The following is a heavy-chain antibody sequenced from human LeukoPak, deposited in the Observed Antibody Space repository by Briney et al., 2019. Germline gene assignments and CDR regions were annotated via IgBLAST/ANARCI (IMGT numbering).Heavy chain of an antibody. J-gene: IGHJ6*02. V-gene: IGHV4-34*01. CDR1: GGSFSDYY. CDR3: ARGQWHRLPPDSVYYAMDV. D-gene: IGHD5-12*01. CDR2: INHSGST. Sequence: PSETLSLTCDVYGGSFSDYYWNWIRQAPGKGLEWIGEINHSGSTNYNPSLKSRVTISVDTSKNQFYLRLSSVTAADTAVYYCARGQWHRLPPDSVYYAMDVWGQGTTVTVSS.